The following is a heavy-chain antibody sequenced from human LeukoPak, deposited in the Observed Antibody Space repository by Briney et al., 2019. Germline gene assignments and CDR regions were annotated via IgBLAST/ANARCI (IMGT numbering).Heavy chain of an antibody. D-gene: IGHD2-2*01. CDR1: GGSISSYY. V-gene: IGHV4-59*08. CDR2: IYYSGST. J-gene: IGHJ5*02. CDR3: ARVVAAMPNWFDP. Sequence: SETLSLTCTVSGGSISSYYWSWIRQPPGEGLEWIGYIYYSGSTNYNPSLKSRVTISVDTSKNQFSLKLSSVTAADTAVYYCARVVAAMPNWFDPWGQGTLVTVSS.